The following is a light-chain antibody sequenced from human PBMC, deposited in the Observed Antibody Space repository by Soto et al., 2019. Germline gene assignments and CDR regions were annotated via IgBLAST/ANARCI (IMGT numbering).Light chain of an antibody. J-gene: IGKJ4*01. CDR3: QQYNSMLS. Sequence: DMQMTQSPSSLSASEGHRVTITCQSSHDVSRNLNWFQQKPGEAPQLLIYDASNLERGVPSRFSGSGSGTDFTLTISSLQPEDVTPYYCQQYNSMLSFGGGTEVEIK. V-gene: IGKV1-33*01. CDR2: DAS. CDR1: HDVSRN.